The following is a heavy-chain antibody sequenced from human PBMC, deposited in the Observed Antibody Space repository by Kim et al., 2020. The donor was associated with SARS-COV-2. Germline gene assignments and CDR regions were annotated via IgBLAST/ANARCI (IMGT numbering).Heavy chain of an antibody. CDR2: INHSGST. CDR3: AGMYSSSTIDY. Sequence: SETLSLTCAAYGGSFSGYYWSWIRQPPGKGLEWIGEINHSGSTNYNPSLKSRVTISVDTSKNQFSLKLSSVTAADTAVYYCAGMYSSSTIDYWGQGTLVTVSS. J-gene: IGHJ4*02. V-gene: IGHV4-34*01. D-gene: IGHD6-6*01. CDR1: GGSFSGYY.